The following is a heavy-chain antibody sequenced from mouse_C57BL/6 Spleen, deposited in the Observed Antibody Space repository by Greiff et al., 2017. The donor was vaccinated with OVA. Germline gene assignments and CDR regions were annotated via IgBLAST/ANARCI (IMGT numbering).Heavy chain of an antibody. CDR3: ARRGYRNHGGYFDY. J-gene: IGHJ2*01. CDR2: ISSGSSTI. V-gene: IGHV5-17*01. CDR1: GFTFSDYG. Sequence: EVQRVESGGGLVKPGGSLKLSCAASGFTFSDYGMHWVRQAPEQGLEWVAYISSGSSTIYYADTVKGRVTMSRDNAKNTLFLQMTSLRSEDTAMDYCARRGYRNHGGYFDYWGQGTTLTVSS. D-gene: IGHD2-5*01.